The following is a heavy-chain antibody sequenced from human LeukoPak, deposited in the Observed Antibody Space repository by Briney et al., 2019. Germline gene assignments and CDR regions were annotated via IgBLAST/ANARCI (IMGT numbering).Heavy chain of an antibody. J-gene: IGHJ4*02. CDR3: ASRTGYDFWSGYQGPFDY. CDR1: GGTFSSYA. D-gene: IGHD3-3*01. Sequence: SVKVSCKASGGTFSSYAISWVRQAPGRGLEWMGGIIPIFGTANYAQKFQGRVTITTDESTSTAYMELSSLRSEDTAVYYCASRTGYDFWSGYQGPFDYWGQGTLVTVSS. V-gene: IGHV1-69*05. CDR2: IIPIFGTA.